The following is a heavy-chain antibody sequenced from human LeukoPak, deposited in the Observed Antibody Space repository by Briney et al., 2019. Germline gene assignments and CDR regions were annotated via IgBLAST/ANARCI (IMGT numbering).Heavy chain of an antibody. CDR3: ARDLGSGSYSYYYYYGMDV. D-gene: IGHD3-10*01. Sequence: GGSLRLSCAASGFTFSIYWMSWVRQAPGKGLEWVANINQDGSQKYYVDSVKGRFTISRDNAKNSLYLQMNSLRAEDTAVYYCARDLGSGSYSYYYYYGMDVWGQGTTVTVSS. CDR2: INQDGSQK. J-gene: IGHJ6*02. V-gene: IGHV3-7*01. CDR1: GFTFSIYW.